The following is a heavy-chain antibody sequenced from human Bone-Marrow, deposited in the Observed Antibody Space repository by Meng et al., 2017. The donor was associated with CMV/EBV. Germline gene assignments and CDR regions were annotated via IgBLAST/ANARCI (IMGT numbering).Heavy chain of an antibody. CDR1: GSFSGYY. J-gene: IGHJ5*02. Sequence: GSFSGYYWSWIRQPQGKGPEWIGEINHSGSTNYNPSLKSRVTISVDTSKNQFSLKLSSVTAADTAVYYCARVFRYYDFWSGSGWFDPWGQGTLVTVSS. D-gene: IGHD3-3*01. CDR2: INHSGST. V-gene: IGHV4-34*01. CDR3: ARVFRYYDFWSGSGWFDP.